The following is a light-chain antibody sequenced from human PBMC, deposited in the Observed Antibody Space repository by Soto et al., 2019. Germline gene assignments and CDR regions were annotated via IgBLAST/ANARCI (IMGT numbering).Light chain of an antibody. Sequence: QSALTQPASVSGSPGQTITISCTRTSNDFGTYYFVSWYQQPPDKAPKLIIYDGTERPSGVSNRFSGSKSGNTASLTISGLQDEDEAHSSCCSYPTYNMILGGGTKLTVL. CDR2: DGT. V-gene: IGLV2-23*01. CDR1: SNDFGTYYF. CDR3: CSYPTYNMI. J-gene: IGLJ2*01.